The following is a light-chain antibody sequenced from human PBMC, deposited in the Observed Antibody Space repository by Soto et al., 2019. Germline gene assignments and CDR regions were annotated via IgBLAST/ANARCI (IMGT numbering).Light chain of an antibody. CDR1: QTIRSY. CDR2: ATD. J-gene: IGKJ1*01. Sequence: DIQMTQSPSSLSASVGDRVTITCRASQTIRSYLNWYQQKPGKAPKLLIYATDTLQSGVPSRFSGSGSGTDYTLTISSLQPEDFATYYCQQSYSTPQTFGQGTKVDIK. V-gene: IGKV1-39*01. CDR3: QQSYSTPQT.